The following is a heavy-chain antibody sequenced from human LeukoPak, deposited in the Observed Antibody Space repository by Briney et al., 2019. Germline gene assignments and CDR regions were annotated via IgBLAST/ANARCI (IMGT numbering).Heavy chain of an antibody. J-gene: IGHJ5*02. CDR3: ARALDIWFGELSSWFDP. D-gene: IGHD3-10*01. CDR2: ISGHNGNT. CDR1: SYTFTSYG. Sequence: AASVKVSCKASSYTFTSYGINWVRQAPGQGLEWMGWISGHNGNTNYAQKLQGRVTMTTDISTSTAYMELRSLRSDDTAVYYCARALDIWFGELSSWFDPWGQGTLVTVSS. V-gene: IGHV1-18*01.